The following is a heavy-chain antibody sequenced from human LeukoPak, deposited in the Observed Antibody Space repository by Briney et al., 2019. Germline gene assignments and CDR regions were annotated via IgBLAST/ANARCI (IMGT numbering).Heavy chain of an antibody. Sequence: GESLKISCKGSGYSFTSYWIGWVRQMPGKGLEWMGIIHPGDSDTRYSPSFQGQVTISADKSISTAYLQWSSLKASDTTIYYCARAGTYYYYHMDVWGKGTTVTVFS. J-gene: IGHJ6*03. CDR1: GYSFTSYW. CDR2: IHPGDSDT. V-gene: IGHV5-51*01. D-gene: IGHD6-19*01. CDR3: ARAGTYYYYHMDV.